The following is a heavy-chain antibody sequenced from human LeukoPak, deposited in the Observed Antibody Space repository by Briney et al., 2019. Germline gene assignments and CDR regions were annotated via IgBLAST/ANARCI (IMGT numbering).Heavy chain of an antibody. D-gene: IGHD6-6*01. CDR3: ARSYSTSSGGGFDY. Sequence: GESLKTSCKASGSSFTTHWIGWVRQMPGKGLEWMGIIYPGDSDTRYGPSFQGQVTISADNSISTAYLQWSSLKASDTAMYYCARSYSTSSGGGFDYWGQGTLVTVSS. CDR2: IYPGDSDT. J-gene: IGHJ4*02. CDR1: GSSFTTHW. V-gene: IGHV5-51*01.